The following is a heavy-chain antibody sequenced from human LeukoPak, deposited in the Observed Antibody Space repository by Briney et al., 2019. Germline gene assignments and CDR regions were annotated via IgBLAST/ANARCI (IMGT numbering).Heavy chain of an antibody. Sequence: GASVKVSCKASGYTFTSYGISWVRQAPGQGLEWMGRIIPILGIANYAQKFQGRVTITADKSTSTAYMELSSLRSEDTAVYYCARDWLGHIVVVVAATMRNGMDVWGQGTTVTVSS. V-gene: IGHV1-69*04. CDR1: GYTFTSYG. CDR2: IIPILGIA. J-gene: IGHJ6*02. CDR3: ARDWLGHIVVVVAATMRNGMDV. D-gene: IGHD2-15*01.